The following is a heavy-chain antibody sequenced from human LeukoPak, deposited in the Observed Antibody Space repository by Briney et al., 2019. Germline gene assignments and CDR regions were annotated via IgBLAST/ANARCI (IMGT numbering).Heavy chain of an antibody. CDR3: ARVRSGSYYDFDY. Sequence: ASVKVSCKASGYTFTSYDINWVRQATGQGLVWMGWMNPNSGNTGYAQKFQGRVTMTRNTSISTAYMELSSLRSEDTAVYYCARVRSGSYYDFDYWGQGTLVTVSS. CDR1: GYTFTSYD. CDR2: MNPNSGNT. D-gene: IGHD1-26*01. V-gene: IGHV1-8*01. J-gene: IGHJ4*02.